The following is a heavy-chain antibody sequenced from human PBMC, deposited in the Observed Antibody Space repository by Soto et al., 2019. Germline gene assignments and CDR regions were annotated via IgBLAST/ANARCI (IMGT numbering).Heavy chain of an antibody. V-gene: IGHV1-69*13. J-gene: IGHJ5*02. Sequence: GASVKVSCKASGGTFSSYAISWVRQAPGQGLEWMGGIIPIFGTANYAQKFQGRVTITADESTSTAYMELSSLRSEDTAVYYCARDTYSNYGDNWFDPWGQGTLVTVSS. D-gene: IGHD4-4*01. CDR3: ARDTYSNYGDNWFDP. CDR1: GGTFSSYA. CDR2: IIPIFGTA.